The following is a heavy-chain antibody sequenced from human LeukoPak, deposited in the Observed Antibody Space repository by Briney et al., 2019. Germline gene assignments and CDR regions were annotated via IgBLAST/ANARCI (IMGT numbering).Heavy chain of an antibody. V-gene: IGHV4-59*12. CDR3: ARAKVLYSSSWYGGGYFDY. D-gene: IGHD6-13*01. CDR2: IHYSGST. CDR1: GGSISSYY. J-gene: IGHJ4*02. Sequence: SETLSLTCTVFGGSISSYYWSWIRQPPGKGLEWIGYIHYSGSTNYNPSLKSRVTISVDTSKNQFSLKLSSVTAADTAVYYCARAKVLYSSSWYGGGYFDYWGQGTLVTVSS.